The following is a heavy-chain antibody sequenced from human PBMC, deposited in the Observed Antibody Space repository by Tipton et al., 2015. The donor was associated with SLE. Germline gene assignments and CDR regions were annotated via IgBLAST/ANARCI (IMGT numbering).Heavy chain of an antibody. J-gene: IGHJ4*02. CDR2: INHSGST. Sequence: TLSLTCAVYGGSFSGYYWSWIRQPPGKGLEWIGEINHSGSTNYNPSLKSRVTISVDRSKNQFSLKLSSVTAADTAVYYCARASDSSGYSVDYWGQGTLVTVSS. V-gene: IGHV4-34*01. CDR3: ARASDSSGYSVDY. CDR1: GGSFSGYY. D-gene: IGHD3-22*01.